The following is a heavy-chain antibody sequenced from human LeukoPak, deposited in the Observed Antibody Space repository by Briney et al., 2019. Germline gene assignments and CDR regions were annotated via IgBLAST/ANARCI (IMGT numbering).Heavy chain of an antibody. V-gene: IGHV4-34*01. CDR2: INHSGST. D-gene: IGHD5-18*01. J-gene: IGHJ3*02. CDR3: ARGQRGYSYGPAAFDI. Sequence: SETLSLTCAVYGGSFSGYYWSWIRQPPGKGLEWIGEINHSGSTNYNPSLKSRVTISVDTSKNQFSLKLSSVTAADTAVYYCARGQRGYSYGPAAFDIWGQGTMVTVSP. CDR1: GGSFSGYY.